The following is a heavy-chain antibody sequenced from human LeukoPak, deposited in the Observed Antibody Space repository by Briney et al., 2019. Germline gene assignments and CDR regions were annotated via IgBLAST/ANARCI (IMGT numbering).Heavy chain of an antibody. CDR1: GFIFTNYA. V-gene: IGHV3-23*01. J-gene: IGHJ5*02. CDR3: ARDLGYSSSWYLAS. CDR2: ISSTGDST. Sequence: SGGSLRLSCAASGFIFTNYAMNWVRQPPGRGLQWVSGISSTGDSTYYADSVKGRFTISRDNSQNMVYLQMSSLRAEDTAVYYCARDLGYSSSWYLASWGQGTLVTVSS. D-gene: IGHD6-13*01.